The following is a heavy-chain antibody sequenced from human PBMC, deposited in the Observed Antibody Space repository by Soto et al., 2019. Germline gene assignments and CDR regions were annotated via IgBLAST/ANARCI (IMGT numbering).Heavy chain of an antibody. CDR1: GLNFGILA. CDR3: AKVGITMARGDYFDY. D-gene: IGHD3-10*01. Sequence: GGTLRLSCTASGLNFGILAMRWVSQAPGKGLERVSGISASGGYTNYPDSVEGRFTISRDNAKDSLYLQMNSLRAEDTALYYCAKVGITMARGDYFDYWGQGTLVTVSS. J-gene: IGHJ4*02. CDR2: ISASGGYT. V-gene: IGHV3-23*01.